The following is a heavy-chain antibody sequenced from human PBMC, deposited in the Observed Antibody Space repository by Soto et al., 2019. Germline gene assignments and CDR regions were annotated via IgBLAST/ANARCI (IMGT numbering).Heavy chain of an antibody. D-gene: IGHD3-22*01. V-gene: IGHV4-31*03. CDR1: GGSLSTGGYY. Sequence: QVQLQESGPGLVKPSQTLSLTCTVSGGSLSTGGYYWSWFRQHPGKGLEWIGYISYTGSTFYNPPLKRRXGXSXXTSMDQFSVRMSSVTAADTAVYFCAGASYYHTSGSSPAFDYWGQGAVVTVST. CDR2: ISYTGST. CDR3: AGASYYHTSGSSPAFDY. J-gene: IGHJ4*02.